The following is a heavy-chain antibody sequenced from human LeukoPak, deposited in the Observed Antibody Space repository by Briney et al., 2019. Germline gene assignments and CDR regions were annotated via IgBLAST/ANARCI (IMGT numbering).Heavy chain of an antibody. V-gene: IGHV3-23*01. D-gene: IGHD1-26*01. CDR1: GFTFSSYA. Sequence: GGSLRLSCAASGFTFSSYAMSWVRQAPGKGLEWVSAIRGSGGSTYYADSVKGRFTISRDNSKNTLYLQMNSLRAEDTAVYYCANELALPPQWEQPDYWGQGTLVTVSS. CDR2: IRGSGGST. CDR3: ANELALPPQWEQPDY. J-gene: IGHJ4*02.